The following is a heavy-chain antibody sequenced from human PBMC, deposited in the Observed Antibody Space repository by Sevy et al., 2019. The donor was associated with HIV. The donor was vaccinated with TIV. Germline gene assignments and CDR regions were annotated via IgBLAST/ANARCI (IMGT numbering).Heavy chain of an antibody. CDR2: TRNKADSYTT. CDR3: ATHAGIAAAGRVFDY. D-gene: IGHD6-13*01. CDR1: GFTFSDHY. J-gene: IGHJ4*02. Sequence: GGSLRLSCAASGFTFSDHYMEWVRQAPGKGLEWVGRTRNKADSYTTEYAAYVKGRFTISRDDSKNSLYLQMNSLKTEDTAVHYCATHAGIAAAGRVFDYWGQGSLVTVSS. V-gene: IGHV3-72*01.